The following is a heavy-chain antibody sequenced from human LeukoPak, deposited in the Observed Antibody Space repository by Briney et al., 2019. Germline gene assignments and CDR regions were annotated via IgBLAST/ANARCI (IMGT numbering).Heavy chain of an antibody. CDR1: GYTFTSYG. Sequence: ASVKVSCKASGYTFTSYGISWVRPAPGQGLEWMGWISAYNGNTNYAQKLQGRVTMTTDTSTSTAYMELRSLRSDDTAVYYCARVIPTYYYDSSGYLDYWGQGTLVTVSS. V-gene: IGHV1-18*01. CDR3: ARVIPTYYYDSSGYLDY. J-gene: IGHJ4*02. CDR2: ISAYNGNT. D-gene: IGHD3-22*01.